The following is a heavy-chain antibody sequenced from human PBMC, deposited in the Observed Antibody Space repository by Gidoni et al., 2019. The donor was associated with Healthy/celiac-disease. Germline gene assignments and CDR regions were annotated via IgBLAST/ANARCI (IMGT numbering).Heavy chain of an antibody. Sequence: QVQLVEYGGGVVQHVRSLGLSCAASGITFSSYAMHEVRKSPGKGLEWVAVISYDGSNKYYADSVTCRFTISRDNSKNTLYLQMNSLRAEYTALYYCARDGSSYCRGSFFDYWGQGTLVTVSS. CDR2: ISYDGSNK. V-gene: IGHV3-30-3*01. D-gene: IGHD1-26*01. CDR3: ARDGSSYCRGSFFDY. J-gene: IGHJ4*02. CDR1: GITFSSYA.